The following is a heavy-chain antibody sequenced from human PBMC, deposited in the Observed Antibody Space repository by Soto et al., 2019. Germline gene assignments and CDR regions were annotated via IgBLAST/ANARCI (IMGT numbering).Heavy chain of an antibody. CDR1: GYTFTSYG. J-gene: IGHJ4*02. CDR2: ISAYNGNT. V-gene: IGHV1-18*01. D-gene: IGHD5-18*01. Sequence: QVQLVQSGAEVKKPGASVKVSCKASGYTFTSYGISWVRQAPGQGLEWMGWISAYNGNTNYAQKLQGRVTMTTPTSTTTSFMDLRSLRSDDTAVYYCARDRGYNYGSDYWGQGTLVTVSS. CDR3: ARDRGYNYGSDY.